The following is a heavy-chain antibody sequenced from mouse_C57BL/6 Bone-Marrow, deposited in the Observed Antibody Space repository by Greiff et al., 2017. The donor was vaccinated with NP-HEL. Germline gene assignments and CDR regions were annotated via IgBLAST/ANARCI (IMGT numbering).Heavy chain of an antibody. J-gene: IGHJ4*01. V-gene: IGHV5-2*01. CDR3: ARRGMITTVYYAMDY. CDR1: EYEFPSHD. CDR2: INSDGGST. D-gene: IGHD2-4*01. Sequence: VQLKESGGGLVQPGESLKLSCESNEYEFPSHDMSWVRKTPEKRLELVAAINSDGGSTYYPDTMERRFIISRDNTKKTLYLQMSSLRSEDTALYYCARRGMITTVYYAMDYWGQGTSVTVSS.